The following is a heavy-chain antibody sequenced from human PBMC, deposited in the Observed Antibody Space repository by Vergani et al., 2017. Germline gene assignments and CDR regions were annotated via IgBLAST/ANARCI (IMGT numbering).Heavy chain of an antibody. J-gene: IGHJ3*02. V-gene: IGHV4-38-2*01. CDR3: ARAPIGSTIFGVVIIRFAFDI. CDR1: DSSIMTNPY. Sequence: QVQLQESGPGLVKPSETLTLTCDVSDSSIMTNPYWGWFRQSPGKGLEWIGCIHHSGDTHYNSSLKSRVSISIVSSRKFSLSLTSVTAADTAVYYCARAPIGSTIFGVVIIRFAFDIWGQGTMVTVSS. CDR2: IHHSGDT. D-gene: IGHD3-3*01.